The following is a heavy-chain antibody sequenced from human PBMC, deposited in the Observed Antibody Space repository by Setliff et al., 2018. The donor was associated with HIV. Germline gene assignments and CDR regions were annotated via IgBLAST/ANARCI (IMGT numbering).Heavy chain of an antibody. Sequence: ASETLSLTCTVSGGSISNSRYYWGWIRQPPGKGLEWIGSIYHSGSTNYNPSLKSRVTISVDTSKNQFSLKLNSVTAADAAVYYCATRAIVVIPDYCYTAPHLSHSNIDTLYYGSQTFYMYYYGLDVWGQGTTVTVSS. D-gene: IGHD3-22*01. CDR1: GGSISNSRYY. CDR2: IYHSGST. V-gene: IGHV4-39*07. J-gene: IGHJ6*02. CDR3: ATRAIVVIPDYCYTAPHLSHSNIDTLYYGSQTFYMYYYGLDV.